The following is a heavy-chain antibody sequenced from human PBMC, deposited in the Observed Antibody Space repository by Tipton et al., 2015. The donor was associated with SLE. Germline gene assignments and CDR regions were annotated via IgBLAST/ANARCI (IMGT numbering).Heavy chain of an antibody. Sequence: TLSLTCAVYGGSFSGYYWSWIRQPPGKGPEWIGEINHSGSTNYNPSLKSRVTISVDTSKNQFSLKLSSVTAADTAVYYCARGSIAASPLDYWGQGTLVTVSS. CDR1: GGSFSGYY. D-gene: IGHD6-6*01. J-gene: IGHJ4*02. CDR2: INHSGST. V-gene: IGHV4-34*01. CDR3: ARGSIAASPLDY.